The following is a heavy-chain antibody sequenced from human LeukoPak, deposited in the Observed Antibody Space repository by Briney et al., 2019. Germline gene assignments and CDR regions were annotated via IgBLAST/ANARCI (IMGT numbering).Heavy chain of an antibody. CDR3: ARHYDSGSYPLDF. J-gene: IGHJ4*02. CDR2: IYSSGST. Sequence: SETLSLTCTVSGGSIRGYFWSWIRQPPGXXLEWIGHIYSSGSTTYTPSLQGQVTISLDTSKNQFSLKLSSVTAADTAVYYCARHYDSGSYPLDFWGQGTLVTVSS. V-gene: IGHV4-59*08. D-gene: IGHD3-10*01. CDR1: GGSIRGYF.